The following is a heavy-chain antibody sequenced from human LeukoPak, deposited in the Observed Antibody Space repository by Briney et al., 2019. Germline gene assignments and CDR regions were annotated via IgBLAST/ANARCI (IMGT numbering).Heavy chain of an antibody. CDR1: GGTFSSYA. D-gene: IGHD5-12*01. V-gene: IGHV1-69*04. J-gene: IGHJ4*02. Sequence: ASMKVSCKASGGTFSSYAISWVRQAPGQGLEWMGRIIPILGIANYAQKFQGRVTITADKSTSTAYMELSSLRSEDTAVYYCARERGGYSGSPGAYWGQGTLVTVSS. CDR3: ARERGGYSGSPGAY. CDR2: IIPILGIA.